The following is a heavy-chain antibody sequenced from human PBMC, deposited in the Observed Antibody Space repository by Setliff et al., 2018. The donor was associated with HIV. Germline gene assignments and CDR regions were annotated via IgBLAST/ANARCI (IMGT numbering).Heavy chain of an antibody. Sequence: PSETLSLTCTVSGGSISSSSSYWGWIRQFPGKGLEWIGYIFSSGSTFYKPSLKSPVTMSVDTSKNQYSLRLTSVTAADTAVYYCARASAERSAVRGLAIAFDIWGPGTRVTVSS. V-gene: IGHV4-31*01. CDR1: GGSISSSSSY. D-gene: IGHD3-10*01. J-gene: IGHJ3*02. CDR3: ARASAERSAVRGLAIAFDI. CDR2: IFSSGST.